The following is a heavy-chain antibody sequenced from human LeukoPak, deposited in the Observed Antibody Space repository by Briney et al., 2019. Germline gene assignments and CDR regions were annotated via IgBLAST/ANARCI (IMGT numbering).Heavy chain of an antibody. J-gene: IGHJ6*03. D-gene: IGHD2-2*01. V-gene: IGHV4-61*01. CDR3: ARDRVGYMDV. CDR1: GGSISSSSYY. CDR2: IYYSGST. Sequence: PSETLSLTCTVSGGSISSSSYYWGWIRQPPGKGLEWIGYIYYSGSTNYNPSLKSRVTISVDTSKNQFSLKLSSVTAADTAVYYCARDRVGYMDVWGKGTTVTISS.